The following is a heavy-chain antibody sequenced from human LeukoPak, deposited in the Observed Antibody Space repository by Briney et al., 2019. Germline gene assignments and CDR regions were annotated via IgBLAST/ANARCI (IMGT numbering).Heavy chain of an antibody. CDR1: GYTFTSYY. CDR3: ARGKDIVATIVSFWFDP. D-gene: IGHD5-12*01. V-gene: IGHV1-46*01. CDR2: INPSGGST. J-gene: IGHJ5*02. Sequence: GASVKVSCKASGYTFTSYYMHWVRQAPGQGLEWRGIINPSGGSTSYAQKFQGRVTMTRDMSTSTVYMELSSLRSEDTAVYYCARGKDIVATIVSFWFDPWGQGTLVTVSS.